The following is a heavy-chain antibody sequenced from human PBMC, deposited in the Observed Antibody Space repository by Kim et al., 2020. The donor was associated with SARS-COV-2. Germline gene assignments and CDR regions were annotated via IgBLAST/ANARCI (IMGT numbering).Heavy chain of an antibody. Sequence: YSNPPLKSRVTISVDTSKNQFSLKLSSVTAADTAVYYCARDWGSVAGGDYWGQGTLVTVSS. V-gene: IGHV4-30-2*04. D-gene: IGHD6-19*01. J-gene: IGHJ4*02. CDR3: ARDWGSVAGGDY.